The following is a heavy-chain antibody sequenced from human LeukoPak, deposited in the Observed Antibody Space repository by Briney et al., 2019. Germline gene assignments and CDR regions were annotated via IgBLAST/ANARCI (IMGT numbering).Heavy chain of an antibody. CDR1: LYGFTSYW. CDR2: INPADSDT. J-gene: IGHJ6*02. V-gene: IGHV5-51*01. CDR3: ARLGDYGMDV. Sequence: GQSLNISCQGYLYGFTSYWIGWVRPMPGKGLEWMGIINPADSDTRYSPSFQGQVTISTDKSISTAYLQWSSLKASDTAMYYCARLGDYGMDVWGQGTTVTVSS.